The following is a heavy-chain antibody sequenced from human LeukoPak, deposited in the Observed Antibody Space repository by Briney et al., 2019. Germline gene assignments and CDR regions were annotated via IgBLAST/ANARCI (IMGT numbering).Heavy chain of an antibody. CDR2: ISPYNGNT. CDR1: GYTFTSYG. Sequence: ASVKVSCKASGYTFTSYGISWVRQAPGQGLEWMGWISPYNGNTNYAQKFQDRVTMTTDTSTSTAYMELRSLRSDDTAVYYCARRAMSGNSFDYWGQGTLVTVSS. J-gene: IGHJ4*02. D-gene: IGHD1-1*01. CDR3: ARRAMSGNSFDY. V-gene: IGHV1-18*01.